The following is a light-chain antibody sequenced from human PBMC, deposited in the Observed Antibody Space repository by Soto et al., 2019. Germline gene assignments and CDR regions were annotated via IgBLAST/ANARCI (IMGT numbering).Light chain of an antibody. J-gene: IGKJ1*01. Sequence: DIRMTQSASSLSASVGDRVTITCRASQGISTSLSWYQQRPGKPPYLLIYGAASLQSGVPSTFSGSGSGTEFTLTINRLQPDDFATYYCQQHSTYPWTFGQGTKVDIK. CDR1: QGISTS. V-gene: IGKV1-17*01. CDR3: QQHSTYPWT. CDR2: GAA.